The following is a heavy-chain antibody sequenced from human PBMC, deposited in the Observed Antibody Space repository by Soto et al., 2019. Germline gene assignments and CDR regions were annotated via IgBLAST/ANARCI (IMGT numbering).Heavy chain of an antibody. Sequence: TLSLTCTVSGGSISSYYWSWIRQPPGKGLEWIGYIYYSGSTNYNPSLKSRVTISVDTSKNQFSLKLSSVTAADTAVYYCARDRVVINPRHYYYYGMDVWGQGTTVTVSS. J-gene: IGHJ6*02. D-gene: IGHD3-22*01. CDR1: GGSISSYY. CDR2: IYYSGST. V-gene: IGHV4-59*01. CDR3: ARDRVVINPRHYYYYGMDV.